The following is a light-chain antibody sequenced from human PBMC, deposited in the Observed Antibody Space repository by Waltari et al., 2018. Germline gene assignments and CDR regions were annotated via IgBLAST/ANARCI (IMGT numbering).Light chain of an antibody. J-gene: IGKJ1*01. CDR1: QTISSY. CDR3: QQTYSTPRT. CDR2: AAS. V-gene: IGKV1-39*01. Sequence: DIQMTQSPSSLSASVGDRVSITCRTSQTISSYLNWYKQKPGKAPNLLIYAASSLQSGVPSRFSGSGSGTDFTLTISSLQSEDFATYYRQQTYSTPRTFGQGTKVEVK.